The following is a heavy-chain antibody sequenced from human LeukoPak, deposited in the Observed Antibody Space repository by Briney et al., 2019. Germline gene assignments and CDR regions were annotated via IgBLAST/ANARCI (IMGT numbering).Heavy chain of an antibody. Sequence: ASVKVSCKASGYTFTVHYMHWVRQAPGQGLEWMGWINPNSGVTYYAQKFQGRVTMTRDTSISTAYMELSSLRSDDTAVHYCARGTGSSWFDYWGQGTLVTVSS. CDR3: ARGTGSSWFDY. D-gene: IGHD6-13*01. J-gene: IGHJ5*01. CDR2: INPNSGVT. V-gene: IGHV1-2*02. CDR1: GYTFTVHY.